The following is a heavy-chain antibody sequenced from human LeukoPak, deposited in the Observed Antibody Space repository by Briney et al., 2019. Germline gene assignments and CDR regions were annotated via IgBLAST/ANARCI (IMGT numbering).Heavy chain of an antibody. CDR1: GGSFSGYY. Sequence: SETLSLTCAVYGGSFSGYYWSWIRQPPGKGLEWIGEINHSGSTNYNPSLKSRVTISVDTSKNQYSLKLSSVTAADAAVYYCARTRGRIMITFGGVHFDYWGQGTLVTVSS. V-gene: IGHV4-34*01. D-gene: IGHD3-16*01. CDR3: ARTRGRIMITFGGVHFDY. CDR2: INHSGST. J-gene: IGHJ4*02.